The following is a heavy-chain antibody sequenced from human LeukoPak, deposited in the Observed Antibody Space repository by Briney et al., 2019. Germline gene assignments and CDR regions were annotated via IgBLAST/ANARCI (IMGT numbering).Heavy chain of an antibody. CDR3: ARGSSRGYRPLAY. D-gene: IGHD3-16*02. CDR1: GGSFSGYY. J-gene: IGHJ4*02. Sequence: SETLSLTCAVYGGSFSGYYWSWIRQPPGKGLEWIGEINHSGSTNYNPSLKSRVTISVDTSKNQFSLKLSSVTAADTAVYYCARGSSRGYRPLAYWGQGTLVTVSS. V-gene: IGHV4-34*01. CDR2: INHSGST.